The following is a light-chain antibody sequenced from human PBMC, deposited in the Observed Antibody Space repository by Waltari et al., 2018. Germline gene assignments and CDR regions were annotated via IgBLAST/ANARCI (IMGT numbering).Light chain of an antibody. Sequence: DIVLTQSPDTLSLSPGERATLSCKASQHVNDYLAWYQQKPGQPPRLLMYDVSTRATGISARFSGSGSGADFNLTISSLQPEDSAVYYCQHRYNWPPGWVPVTFGGGTKVEI. CDR2: DVS. V-gene: IGKV3-11*01. J-gene: IGKJ4*01. CDR1: QHVNDY. CDR3: QHRYNWPPGWVPVT.